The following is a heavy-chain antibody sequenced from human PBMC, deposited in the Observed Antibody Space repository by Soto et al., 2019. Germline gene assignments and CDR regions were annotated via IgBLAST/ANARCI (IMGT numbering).Heavy chain of an antibody. CDR2: IYYSGST. J-gene: IGHJ3*02. CDR3: ARVDRYCSSTSCYAPDAFDI. V-gene: IGHV4-59*01. CDR1: CGSISSYY. Sequence: SETLSLTCTVSCGSISSYYWSWIRQPPGKGLEWIGYIYYSGSTNYNPSLKSRVTISVDTSKNQFSLKLSSVTAADTAVYYCARVDRYCSSTSCYAPDAFDIWGQGTMVTVSS. D-gene: IGHD2-2*01.